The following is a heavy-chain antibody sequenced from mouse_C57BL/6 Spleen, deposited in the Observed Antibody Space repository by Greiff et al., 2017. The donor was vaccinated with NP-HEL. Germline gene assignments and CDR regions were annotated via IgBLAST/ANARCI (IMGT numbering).Heavy chain of an antibody. V-gene: IGHV14-3*01. J-gene: IGHJ3*01. CDR1: GFNIKNTY. CDR3: ADTVVAPGFAY. D-gene: IGHD1-1*01. Sequence: VQLKESVAELVRPGASVKLSCTASGFNIKNTYMHWVKQRPEQGLEWIGRIDPANGDTKYAPKFQGKATLTVDTSSNTAYLQLSSLTSEDSAIYYCADTVVAPGFAYWGQGTLVTVSA. CDR2: IDPANGDT.